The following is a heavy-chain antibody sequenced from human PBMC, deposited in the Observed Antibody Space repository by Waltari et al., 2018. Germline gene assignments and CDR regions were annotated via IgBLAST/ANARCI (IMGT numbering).Heavy chain of an antibody. CDR3: ARVEGYCSSTSCYYNWFDP. CDR2: IYHSGST. V-gene: IGHV4-38-2*01. D-gene: IGHD2-2*01. Sequence: QVQLQESGPGLVKPSETLSLTCAVSGYSISSGYYWGWIRQPPGKGLEWIGSIYHSGSTYYNPSLKSRVTISVDTSKNQFSLKLSSVTAADTAVYYCARVEGYCSSTSCYYNWFDPWGQGTLVTVSS. CDR1: GYSISSGYY. J-gene: IGHJ5*02.